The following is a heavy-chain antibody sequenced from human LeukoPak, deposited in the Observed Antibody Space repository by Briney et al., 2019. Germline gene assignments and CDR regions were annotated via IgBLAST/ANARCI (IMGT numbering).Heavy chain of an antibody. CDR1: GFTFRSYW. V-gene: IGHV3-20*04. CDR2: INWNGGST. CDR3: ARGQNYYGLGSQTFDI. J-gene: IGHJ3*02. Sequence: GGSLRLSCAASGFTFRSYWMSWVRQAPGKGLEWVSGINWNGGSTGYADSVKGRFTISRDNAKNSLYLQVSSLRAEDTAWYYCARGQNYYGLGSQTFDIWGQGTMVTVSS. D-gene: IGHD3-10*01.